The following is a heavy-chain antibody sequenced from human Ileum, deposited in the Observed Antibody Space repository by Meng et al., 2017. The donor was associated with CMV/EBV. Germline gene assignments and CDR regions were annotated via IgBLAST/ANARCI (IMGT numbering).Heavy chain of an antibody. CDR1: DGSISYYY. CDR2: ISSSGSI. D-gene: IGHD6-19*01. V-gene: IGHV4-4*07. J-gene: IGHJ4*02. CDR3: ARAEADTGNFEY. Sequence: QLQLQESGPGLVKPSETLSLTCAVTDGSISYYYCSWIRQSADKRLEWSGRISSSGSINYNPSLESRLTLSVDTSKKQLSLKLSSVTAADTAVYYCARAEADTGNFEYWGQGTLVTVSS.